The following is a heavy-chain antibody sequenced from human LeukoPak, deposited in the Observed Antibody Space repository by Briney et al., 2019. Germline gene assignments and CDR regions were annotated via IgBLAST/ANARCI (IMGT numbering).Heavy chain of an antibody. V-gene: IGHV3-21*04. CDR3: AKDITWELRYAFDI. D-gene: IGHD1-26*01. Sequence: GGSLRLSCAASGFTFSSYSMNWVRQAPGKGLEWVSSISSSSSYIYYADSVKGRFTISRDNAKNSLYLQMNSLRAEDMALYYCAKDITWELRYAFDIWGQGTMVTVSS. CDR1: GFTFSSYS. CDR2: ISSSSSYI. J-gene: IGHJ3*02.